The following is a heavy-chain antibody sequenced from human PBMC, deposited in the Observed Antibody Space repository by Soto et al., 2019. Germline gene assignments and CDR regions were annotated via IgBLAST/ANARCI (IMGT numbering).Heavy chain of an antibody. J-gene: IGHJ6*02. CDR2: ISGSGGST. V-gene: IGHV3-23*01. CDR3: SKVLGDSSGWGYYYYAMDV. D-gene: IGHD6-19*01. CDR1: GFTFSTYA. Sequence: PGGSLRLSCAASGFTFSTYAMNWVRQAPGKGLEWVSAISGSGGSTFYADSVKGRFTLSRDNTKKKVNLQMNSLRAEDTAVYYCSKVLGDSSGWGYYYYAMDVWGHGTTVTVSS.